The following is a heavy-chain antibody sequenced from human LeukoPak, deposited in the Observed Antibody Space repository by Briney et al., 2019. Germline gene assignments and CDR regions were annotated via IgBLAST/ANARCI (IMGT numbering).Heavy chain of an antibody. CDR3: ARENNILTGYYNPFDY. J-gene: IGHJ4*02. V-gene: IGHV3-11*01. CDR2: ISSSGSTI. Sequence: GRSLRLSCAASGFTFSDYYMSWIRQAPGKGLEWVSYISSSGSTIYYADSVKGRFTISRDNAKNSLYLQMNSLRAEDTAVYYCARENNILTGYYNPFDYWGQGTLVTVSS. CDR1: GFTFSDYY. D-gene: IGHD3-9*01.